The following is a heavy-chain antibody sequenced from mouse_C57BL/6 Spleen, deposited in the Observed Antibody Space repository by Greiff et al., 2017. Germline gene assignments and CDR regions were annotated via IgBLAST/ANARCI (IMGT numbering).Heavy chain of an antibody. CDR3: ARGTGYYFDY. Sequence: VQLQQSGAELVKPGASVKLSCKASGFTIKAYYMHWVKQRTKQGLEWIGRIDPEDGETKYAPKFKGKATITADTSSNTAYLQLSSLTSEDTAVYYCARGTGYYFDYWGQGTTLTVSS. CDR2: IDPEDGET. CDR1: GFTIKAYY. J-gene: IGHJ2*01. V-gene: IGHV14-2*01. D-gene: IGHD4-1*01.